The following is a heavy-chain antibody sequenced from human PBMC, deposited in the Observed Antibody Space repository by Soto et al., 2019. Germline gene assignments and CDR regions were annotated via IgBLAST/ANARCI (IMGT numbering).Heavy chain of an antibody. Sequence: SETLSLTCPVSGGSVSSGSYYWSWIRQPPGKGLEWNGYIYYSGSTNNNPSLKSRVTISVDTSKNQFSLKLSSVSAADTAVYYCARSPDSSGLYRGVADYWGQGTLVTVSS. CDR1: GGSVSSGSYY. CDR2: IYYSGST. D-gene: IGHD6-19*01. J-gene: IGHJ4*02. V-gene: IGHV4-61*01. CDR3: ARSPDSSGLYRGVADY.